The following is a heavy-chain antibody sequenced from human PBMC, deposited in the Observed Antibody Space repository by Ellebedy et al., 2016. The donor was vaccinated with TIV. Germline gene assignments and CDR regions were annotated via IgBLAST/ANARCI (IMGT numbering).Heavy chain of an antibody. V-gene: IGHV1-69*13. J-gene: IGHJ5*02. CDR3: ARASGWTPYNWFDP. CDR1: GDTFSSYS. D-gene: IGHD6-19*01. Sequence: AASVKVSCKASGDTFSSYSIAWVRQAPGQGLEWMGDIIPVFGTANYAQNFQGRVTITADDTTSKAYMELSSLRFEDTAVYYCARASGWTPYNWFDPWGQGTLVTVSS. CDR2: IIPVFGTA.